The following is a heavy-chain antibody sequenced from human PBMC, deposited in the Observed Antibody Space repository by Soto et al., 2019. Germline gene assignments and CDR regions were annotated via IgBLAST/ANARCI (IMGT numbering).Heavy chain of an antibody. CDR2: INPDNGDT. CDR1: GYTFTSYG. V-gene: IGHV1-18*01. D-gene: IGHD6-6*01. CDR3: ARVKYITSSFWGGFDC. J-gene: IGHJ4*02. Sequence: GASVKVSCKASGYTFTSYGISCVRQAPEQGLECMGFINPDNGDTNYAQKFQGRVTMIRDTSTNTFYMELSSLRSEDTAVYYCARVKYITSSFWGGFDCWGQGTLVTVSS.